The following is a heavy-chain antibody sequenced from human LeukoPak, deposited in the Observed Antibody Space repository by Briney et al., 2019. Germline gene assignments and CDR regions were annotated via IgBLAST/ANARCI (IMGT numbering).Heavy chain of an antibody. CDR2: VQQDGSEK. V-gene: IGHV3-7*01. CDR1: GFTFNNCA. CDR3: ATTLNIATAGYF. Sequence: GGSLRLSCAASGFTFNNCAMTWVRQAPGKGLEWVANVQQDGSEKYYVDFVKGRFTISRDNAKNSLYLQMNSLRADDTAVYYCATTLNIATAGYFWGQGTLVTVSS. J-gene: IGHJ4*02. D-gene: IGHD6-13*01.